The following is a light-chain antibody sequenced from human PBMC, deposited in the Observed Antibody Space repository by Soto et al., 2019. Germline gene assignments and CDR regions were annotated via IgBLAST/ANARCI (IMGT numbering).Light chain of an antibody. Sequence: EIVMTQSPVTLSVSPGERGTLSCRASQSVSSRLAWYQQKPGQSPRLLIYGASSRATGIPDRFSGSGSGTDFTLTISRLEPEDFAVYYCQQYGSSSWTFGQGTKVDNK. CDR1: QSVSSR. CDR3: QQYGSSSWT. CDR2: GAS. J-gene: IGKJ1*01. V-gene: IGKV3-20*01.